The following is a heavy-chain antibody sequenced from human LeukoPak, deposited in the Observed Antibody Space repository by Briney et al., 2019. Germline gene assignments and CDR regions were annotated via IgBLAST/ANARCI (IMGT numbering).Heavy chain of an antibody. J-gene: IGHJ4*02. V-gene: IGHV1-8*03. CDR1: GYTFSTYD. D-gene: IGHD4-17*01. Sequence: ASVKVSCKASGYTFSTYDINWVRQASGQGLEWMGWIHPTSANTAYTQKFHPRFQGRLTITRDTSISTAYMELSSLTSDDTAVYYCAREVVGDYGDYVTNFDYWGQGTLVTVSS. CDR3: AREVVGDYGDYVTNFDY. CDR2: IHPTSANT.